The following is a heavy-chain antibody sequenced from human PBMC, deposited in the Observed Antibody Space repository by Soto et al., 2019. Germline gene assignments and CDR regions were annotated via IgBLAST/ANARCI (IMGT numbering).Heavy chain of an antibody. CDR3: ADLSRYCTSSNCD. V-gene: IGHV3-23*01. CDR1: GFTFSSYS. CDR2: IGTSAST. J-gene: IGHJ4*02. D-gene: IGHD2-2*01. Sequence: DVRLLESGGGLVQPGGSLRLSCAASGFTFSSYSMSWVRQAPGKGLVWVSTIGTSASTYYGDSVRGRFTISRDNSRNTLYLQMNSLRAEDTAVYYCADLSRYCTSSNCDWGQGTLVTVSS.